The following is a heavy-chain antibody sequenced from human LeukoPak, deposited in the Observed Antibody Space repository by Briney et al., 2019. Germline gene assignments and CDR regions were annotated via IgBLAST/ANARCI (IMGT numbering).Heavy chain of an antibody. J-gene: IGHJ4*02. D-gene: IGHD3-22*01. CDR3: ARNGPYDSSGYPYGDY. Sequence: GGSLRLSCAASGFTFSSYWMSWVRQAPGKGLEWVANINQDGSAKYSVDSVKGRFTISRDNAKNSLYLQMNSLRAEDTAVYYCARNGPYDSSGYPYGDYWGQGTLVTVSS. CDR2: INQDGSAK. V-gene: IGHV3-7*01. CDR1: GFTFSSYW.